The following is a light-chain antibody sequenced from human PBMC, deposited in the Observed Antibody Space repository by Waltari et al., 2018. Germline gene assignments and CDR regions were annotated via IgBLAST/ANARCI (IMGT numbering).Light chain of an antibody. J-gene: IGKJ4*01. CDR2: KTS. CDR1: QTISPW. Sequence: DIQISLSPSTLSASVGDRVTITCRAGQTISPWLAWYQQKPGKAPKILIYKTSLLQSGVPSRFSGSGSGTEFTLTISSLQPDDFATYYCQQYKTYSTFGGGTRVEIK. V-gene: IGKV1-5*03. CDR3: QQYKTYST.